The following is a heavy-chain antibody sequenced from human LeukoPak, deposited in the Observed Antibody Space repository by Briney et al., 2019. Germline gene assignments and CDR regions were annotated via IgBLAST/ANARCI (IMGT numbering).Heavy chain of an antibody. CDR3: AREGETWGILI. V-gene: IGHV3-74*01. J-gene: IGHJ3*02. CDR2: IKTDGSST. D-gene: IGHD7-27*01. Sequence: PGGSLRLSCAASGFIFSSYWMHWVRQVPGKGLAWVSRIKTDGSSTHYADSVKGRFTISRDNAKNTLFLQMNSLRAEDTAVYYCAREGETWGILIWSQGTMVTVSS. CDR1: GFIFSSYW.